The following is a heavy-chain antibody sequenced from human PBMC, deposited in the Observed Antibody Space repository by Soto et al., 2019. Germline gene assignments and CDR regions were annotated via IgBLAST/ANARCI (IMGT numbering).Heavy chain of an antibody. CDR1: GFTFSSYG. V-gene: IGHV3-33*01. CDR2: IWYDGGNK. Sequence: QVQLVESGGGVVQPGRSLRLSCAASGFTFSSYGMHWVRQAPGKGLEWVAVIWYDGGNKYYADSVKGRFTNSRDNSNNTLSVQMSSLRVEDTAVYDCARGKGNYYYYLYVWGNGTTVTVSS. CDR3: ARGKGNYYYYLYV. J-gene: IGHJ6*03.